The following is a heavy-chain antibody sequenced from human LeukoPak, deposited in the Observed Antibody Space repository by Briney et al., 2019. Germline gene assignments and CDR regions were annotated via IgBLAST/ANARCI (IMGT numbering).Heavy chain of an antibody. CDR2: IYGSGSF. CDR3: ARSGGSSSGSLGLWYSDI. J-gene: IGHJ3*02. CDR1: GGSISSYF. V-gene: IGHV4-4*07. Sequence: SETLSLTCTVSGGSISSYFWTWIRQPAGRGLEWIGHIYGSGSFKYNPSLKSRVTMSIDTSKNQLSLKLNSVTAADTAVYYCARSGGSSSGSLGLWYSDIWGQGTMVTVSS. D-gene: IGHD6-19*01.